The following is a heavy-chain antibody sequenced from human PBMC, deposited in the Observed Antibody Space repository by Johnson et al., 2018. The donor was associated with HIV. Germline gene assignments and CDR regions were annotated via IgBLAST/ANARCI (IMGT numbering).Heavy chain of an antibody. V-gene: IGHV3-30*02. J-gene: IGHJ3*02. CDR3: AKVADPYCGGDCYSWLFAFDI. D-gene: IGHD2-21*02. CDR2: IRYDGSHT. Sequence: QVQLVESGGGVVQPGGSLRLSCAASGFTFSNYGMHWVSQAPGKGLEWVAFIRYDGSHTYYADSVKGRFTISRDNSKNTLSLQMSSLRAEDTAVYYCAKVADPYCGGDCYSWLFAFDIWGQGTMVTVSS. CDR1: GFTFSNYG.